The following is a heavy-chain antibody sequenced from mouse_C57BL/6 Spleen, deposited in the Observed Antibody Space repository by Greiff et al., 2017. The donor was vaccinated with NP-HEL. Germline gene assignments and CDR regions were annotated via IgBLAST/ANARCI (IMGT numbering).Heavy chain of an antibody. CDR1: GYAFTNYL. Sequence: QVQLRQSGAELVRPGTSVKVSCKASGYAFTNYLIEWVKQRPGQGLEWIGVINPGSGGTNYNEKFKGKATLTADKSSRTAYMQLSSLTSEDSAVYFCARGSGSFDYWGQGTTLTVSS. CDR2: INPGSGGT. V-gene: IGHV1-54*01. D-gene: IGHD3-2*02. J-gene: IGHJ2*01. CDR3: ARGSGSFDY.